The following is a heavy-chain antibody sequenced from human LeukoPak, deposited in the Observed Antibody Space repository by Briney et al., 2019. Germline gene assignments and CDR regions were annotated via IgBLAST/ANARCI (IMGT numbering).Heavy chain of an antibody. J-gene: IGHJ6*03. V-gene: IGHV4-31*03. Sequence: PSQTLSLTCTVSGGSISSGGYYWSWIRQHPGKGLEWIGYIYYSGSTYYNPSLKSRVTISVDTSKNQFSLKLSSVTAADTAVYYCARLGYCSSTSCYRPKRDDYYYYMDVWGKGTTVTVSS. CDR1: GGSISSGGYY. CDR3: ARLGYCSSTSCYRPKRDDYYYYMDV. CDR2: IYYSGST. D-gene: IGHD2-2*02.